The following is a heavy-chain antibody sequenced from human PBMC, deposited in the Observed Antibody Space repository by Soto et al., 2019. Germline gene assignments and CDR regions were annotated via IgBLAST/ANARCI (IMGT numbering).Heavy chain of an antibody. D-gene: IGHD3-22*01. CDR2: ISSSGSTI. J-gene: IGHJ3*02. Sequence: GGSLRLSCAASGFTFSSYEMNWVRQAPGKGLEWVSYISSSGSTIYYADSVKGRFTISRDNAKNSLYLQMNSLRAEDTAVYYCARDGLNSSGYYRYDAFDIWGQGTMVTVSS. CDR1: GFTFSSYE. V-gene: IGHV3-48*03. CDR3: ARDGLNSSGYYRYDAFDI.